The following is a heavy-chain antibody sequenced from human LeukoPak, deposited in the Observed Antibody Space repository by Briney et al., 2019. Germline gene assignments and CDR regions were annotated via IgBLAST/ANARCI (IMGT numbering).Heavy chain of an antibody. J-gene: IGHJ3*02. Sequence: GGSLRLSCAASGFTFDDYAMHWVRQAPGKGLEWVSGISWNSGSIGYADSVKGRFTISRDNAKNSLYLQMNSLRAEDTALYYCAKEWVLGYCSSTSCCEHAFDIWGQGTMVTVSS. V-gene: IGHV3-9*01. D-gene: IGHD2-2*01. CDR1: GFTFDDYA. CDR2: ISWNSGSI. CDR3: AKEWVLGYCSSTSCCEHAFDI.